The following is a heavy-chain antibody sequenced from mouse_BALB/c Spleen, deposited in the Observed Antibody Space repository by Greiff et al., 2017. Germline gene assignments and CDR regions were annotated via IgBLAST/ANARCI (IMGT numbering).Heavy chain of an antibody. Sequence: SGAELMKPGASVKISCKATGYTLSSYWIEWVKQRPGHGLEWIGEILPGSGSTNYNEKFKGKATFTADTSSNTAYMQLSSLTSEDSAVYYCASEGNYDAMDYWGQGTSVTVSS. J-gene: IGHJ4*01. D-gene: IGHD2-1*01. CDR2: ILPGSGST. V-gene: IGHV1-9*01. CDR1: GYTLSSYW. CDR3: ASEGNYDAMDY.